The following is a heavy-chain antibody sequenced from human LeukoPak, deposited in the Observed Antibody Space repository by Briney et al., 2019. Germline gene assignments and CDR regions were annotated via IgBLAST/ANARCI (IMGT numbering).Heavy chain of an antibody. CDR1: GGSISSYY. CDR2: IYYSGST. V-gene: IGHV4-59*08. CDR3: ARHEFSRGYHFDY. D-gene: IGHD3-22*01. Sequence: PSETLSLTCTVSGGSISSYYWSWIRQPPGKGLEWMGYIYYSGSTNYNPSLKCRVAISVDTSKNQFSLKLSSVTAADTAVYYCARHEFSRGYHFDYWGQGTLVTVSS. J-gene: IGHJ4*02.